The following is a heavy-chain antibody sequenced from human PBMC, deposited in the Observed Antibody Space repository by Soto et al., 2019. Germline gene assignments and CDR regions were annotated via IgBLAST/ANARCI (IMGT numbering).Heavy chain of an antibody. D-gene: IGHD3-22*01. V-gene: IGHV4-31*03. J-gene: IGHJ5*02. CDR3: AISSGYADWFDP. CDR2: IYYSGST. Sequence: SETLSLTCTVSGGSISSGGYYWSWIRQHPGKGLEWIGYIYYSGSTYYNPSLKSRVTISVDTSKNQFSLKLRSVTAADTAVYYCAISSGYADWFDPWGQGTLVTVPS. CDR1: GGSISSGGYY.